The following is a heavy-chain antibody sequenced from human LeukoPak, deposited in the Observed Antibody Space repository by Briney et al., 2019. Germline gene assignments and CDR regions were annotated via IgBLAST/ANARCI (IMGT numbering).Heavy chain of an antibody. CDR3: ARDVFNYGSGSYYFDY. CDR1: GFTFSSYS. D-gene: IGHD3-10*01. Sequence: GGSLRLSCAASGFTFSSYSMNWVRQAPGKGLEWVLSISSSSSYIYYADSVKGRFTISRDNAKNSLYLQMNSLRAEDTAVYYCARDVFNYGSGSYYFDYWGQGTLVTVSS. CDR2: ISSSSSYI. V-gene: IGHV3-21*01. J-gene: IGHJ4*02.